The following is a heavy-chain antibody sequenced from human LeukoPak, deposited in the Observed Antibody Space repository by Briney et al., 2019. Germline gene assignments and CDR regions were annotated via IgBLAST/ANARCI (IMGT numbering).Heavy chain of an antibody. CDR1: GFTFRSYA. CDR3: ATWHYYDSSGYYRPYYFDY. CDR2: ISGRGGST. Sequence: SGGSLRLSCAASGFTFRSYAMRWVRQAPGKGLEWVAGISGRGGSTYYADSVKGRFTISRDNSKNTLYLQMNSLRAEDTAVYYCATWHYYDSSGYYRPYYFDYWGQGTLVTVSS. V-gene: IGHV3-23*01. J-gene: IGHJ4*02. D-gene: IGHD3-22*01.